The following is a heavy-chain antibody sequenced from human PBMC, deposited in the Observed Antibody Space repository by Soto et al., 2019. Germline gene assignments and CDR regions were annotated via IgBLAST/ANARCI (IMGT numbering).Heavy chain of an antibody. CDR1: GFSFSDYY. Sequence: QVRLVESGGGLVKPGGSVRLSCAASGFSFSDYYMTWIHQAPGKGLEWVSRISNSGEDTNYADSVQGRFTISRDNGENSLYLQMTSLRAEDTAVYYCTRHLRARGIVHDVFDIWGQGTMVTVSS. CDR3: TRHLRARGIVHDVFDI. CDR2: ISNSGEDT. V-gene: IGHV3-11*06. D-gene: IGHD2-8*01. J-gene: IGHJ3*02.